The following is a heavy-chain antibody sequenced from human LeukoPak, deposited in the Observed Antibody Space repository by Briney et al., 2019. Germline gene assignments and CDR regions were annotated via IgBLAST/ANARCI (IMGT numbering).Heavy chain of an antibody. J-gene: IGHJ3*01. V-gene: IGHV1-24*01. D-gene: IGHD3-10*01. CDR2: VDPEDGQT. Sequence: ASVKVSCKVSGNTLTELAVHWVRQAPGKGLEWMGGVDPEDGQTIYAQKFQGRVTMTEDTSTDTAYMELRSLRYEDSAIYYCTTPGPGDVLTARDAFDVWGLGTLVTVYS. CDR3: TTPGPGDVLTARDAFDV. CDR1: GNTLTELA.